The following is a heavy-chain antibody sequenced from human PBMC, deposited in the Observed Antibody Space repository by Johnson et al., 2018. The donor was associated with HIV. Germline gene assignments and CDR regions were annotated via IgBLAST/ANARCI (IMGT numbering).Heavy chain of an antibody. D-gene: IGHD1-1*01. CDR3: ASRYAFDAFDI. Sequence: VQLVESGGGVVQPGRSLRLSCAASGFTFSSYAMHWVRQAPGKGLEWVAVISYDGSNKYYADSVKGRFTISRDNSKNTLYLQMNSLRAEDTAVYYCASRYAFDAFDIWGQGTMVTVSS. CDR2: ISYDGSNK. V-gene: IGHV3-30*04. CDR1: GFTFSSYA. J-gene: IGHJ3*02.